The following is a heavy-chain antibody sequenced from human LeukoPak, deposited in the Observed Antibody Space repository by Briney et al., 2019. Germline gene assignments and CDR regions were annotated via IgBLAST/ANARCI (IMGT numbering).Heavy chain of an antibody. CDR1: GFTFSSYA. CDR3: AKGVGSSGYYYYFEH. CDR2: ISGSGGST. Sequence: PGGSLRLSCAASGFTFSSYAMSWVRQAPGKGLEWVSAISGSGGSTYYADSVKGQFTISRDNSKNTLYLQMNSLRADDTAVYYCAKGVGSSGYYYYFEHWGQGTLVTVSS. J-gene: IGHJ4*02. V-gene: IGHV3-23*01. D-gene: IGHD3-22*01.